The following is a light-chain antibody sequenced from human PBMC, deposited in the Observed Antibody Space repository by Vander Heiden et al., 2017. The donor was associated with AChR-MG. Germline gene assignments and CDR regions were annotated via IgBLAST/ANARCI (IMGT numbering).Light chain of an antibody. V-gene: IGLV1-40*01. CDR1: SSNIGAGYD. Sequence: QSVLTQPPSVSGAPGRRVAISCTGSSSNIGAGYDVHWYQQIPGTAPKLLIYGNGNRPSGVPDRFSGSKSGTSASLAITGLQAEDEADYYCQSYDSSLRGVFGTGTKVTVL. CDR3: QSYDSSLRGV. J-gene: IGLJ1*01. CDR2: GNG.